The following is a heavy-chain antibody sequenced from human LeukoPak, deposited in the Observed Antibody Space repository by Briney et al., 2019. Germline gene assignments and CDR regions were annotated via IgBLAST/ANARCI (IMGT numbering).Heavy chain of an antibody. J-gene: IGHJ3*02. CDR2: IYYSGST. CDR3: ARDGDQGAFDI. V-gene: IGHV4-59*12. Sequence: SETLSLTCTVSGGSISSYYWSWIRQPPGKGLEWIGYIYYSGSTNYNPSLKSRVTISVDRSKNQFSLKLSSVTAADTAVYYCARDGDQGAFDIWGQGTMVTVSS. CDR1: GGSISSYY. D-gene: IGHD2-21*01.